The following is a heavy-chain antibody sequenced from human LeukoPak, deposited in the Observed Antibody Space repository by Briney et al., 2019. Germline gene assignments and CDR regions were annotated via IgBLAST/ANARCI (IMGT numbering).Heavy chain of an antibody. CDR2: ISSSGSTI. CDR3: AREGGEWELLRTFDY. Sequence: GGSLRLSCAASGFTFSSYEMNWVRQAPGKGLEWVSYISSSGSTIYYANSVKGRFTISRDNAKNSLYLQMNSLRAEDTAVYYCAREGGEWELLRTFDYWGQGTLVTVSS. D-gene: IGHD1-26*01. J-gene: IGHJ4*02. CDR1: GFTFSSYE. V-gene: IGHV3-48*03.